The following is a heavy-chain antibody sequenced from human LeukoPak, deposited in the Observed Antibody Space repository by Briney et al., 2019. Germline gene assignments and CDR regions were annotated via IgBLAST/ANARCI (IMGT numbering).Heavy chain of an antibody. CDR2: ISSSSSYI. D-gene: IGHD3-22*01. CDR1: GFTFDDYT. Sequence: GGSLRLSCAASGFTFDDYTMHWVRQAPGKGLEWVSSISSSSSYIYYADSVKGRFTISRDNAKNSLYLQMNSLRAEDTAVYYCARDQGYYDSSGPIDYWGQGTLVTVSS. V-gene: IGHV3-21*01. J-gene: IGHJ4*02. CDR3: ARDQGYYDSSGPIDY.